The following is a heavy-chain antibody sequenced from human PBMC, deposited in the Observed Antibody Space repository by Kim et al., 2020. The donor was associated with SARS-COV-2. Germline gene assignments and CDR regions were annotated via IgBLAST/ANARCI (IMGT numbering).Heavy chain of an antibody. J-gene: IGHJ5*02. CDR3: ARVVVGATGWFDP. CDR1: GGSISSGGYY. D-gene: IGHD2-15*01. Sequence: SETLSLTCTVSGGSISSGGYYWSWIRQHPGKGLEWIGYIYYSGSTYYNPSLKSRVTISVDTSKNQFSLKLSSVTAADTAVYYCARVVVGATGWFDPSGQGTLVTVSS. CDR2: IYYSGST. V-gene: IGHV4-31*03.